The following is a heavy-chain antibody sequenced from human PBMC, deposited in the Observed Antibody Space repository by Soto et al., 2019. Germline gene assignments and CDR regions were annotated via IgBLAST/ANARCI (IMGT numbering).Heavy chain of an antibody. J-gene: IGHJ4*02. V-gene: IGHV3-23*01. D-gene: IGHD6-13*01. CDR1: GFTFTDYA. CDR2: ISGIGGST. CDR3: ARGSSGYISSWYYFDY. Sequence: EVQLLESGGGLVQPGGSLRLSCAASGFTFTDYALSWVRQAPGKGLEWVATISGIGGSTYLADSVKGRLSSSRDNSKNTVSLLMTSLRAEDTAVYFCARGSSGYISSWYYFDYWGRGTLVTVSS.